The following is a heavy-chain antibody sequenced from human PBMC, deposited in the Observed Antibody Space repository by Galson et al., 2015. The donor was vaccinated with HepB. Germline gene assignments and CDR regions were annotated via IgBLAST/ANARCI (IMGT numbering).Heavy chain of an antibody. J-gene: IGHJ4*02. CDR3: VKDSRYCSGGSCYLYYFDY. D-gene: IGHD2-15*01. CDR2: ISSNGGST. Sequence: SLRLSCAASGFTFSSYAMHWVRQAPGKGLEYVSAISSNGGSTYYADSVKGRFTISRDNSKNTLYLQMSSLRAEDTAVYYCVKDSRYCSGGSCYLYYFDYWGQGTLVTVSS. V-gene: IGHV3-64D*06. CDR1: GFTFSSYA.